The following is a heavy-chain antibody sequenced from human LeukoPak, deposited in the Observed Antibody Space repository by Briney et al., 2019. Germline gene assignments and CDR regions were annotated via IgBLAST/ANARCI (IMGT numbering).Heavy chain of an antibody. D-gene: IGHD3-16*02. V-gene: IGHV4-4*02. CDR2: IYHSGST. Sequence: PSGTLSLTCAVSGGSISSSNWWSWVRQPPGKGLEWIGEIYHSGSTNYNPSLKSRVTISVDKSKNQFSLKLSSVTAADTAVYYCARISHDYVWGSYRSEYFDYWGQGTLVTVSS. CDR1: GGSISSSNW. CDR3: ARISHDYVWGSYRSEYFDY. J-gene: IGHJ4*02.